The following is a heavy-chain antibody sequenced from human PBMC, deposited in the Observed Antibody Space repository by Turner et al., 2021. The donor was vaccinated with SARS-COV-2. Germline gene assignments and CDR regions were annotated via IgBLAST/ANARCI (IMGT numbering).Heavy chain of an antibody. CDR3: ARAYGSGSYGHYYGMDV. Sequence: QVQLEQSGAEVKKPGASVKVAGKDSGYTFTSYGFSWVRQAPGQVLEWSGWISAYNGNTNYAQKVQGRVSMTTDTSTSTVYMELRSLRSDDTALYYCARAYGSGSYGHYYGMDVWGQGTTFTVSS. D-gene: IGHD3-10*01. CDR1: GYTFTSYG. J-gene: IGHJ6*02. CDR2: ISAYNGNT. V-gene: IGHV1-18*01.